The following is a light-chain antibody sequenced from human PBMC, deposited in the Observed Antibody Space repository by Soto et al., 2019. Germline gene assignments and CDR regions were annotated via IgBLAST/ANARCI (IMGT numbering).Light chain of an antibody. CDR2: ATS. CDR1: QSISSNF. V-gene: IGKV3-20*01. J-gene: IGKJ1*01. Sequence: IVFTQSPGTLSLSPGQRATLSCRASQSISSNFLAWYQQKPGQAPRLLIYATSSRATGIPGRFSGSGSGTDFTLTISRLEPEDFAVYYCQQYSSSWTFGQGTKVDIK. CDR3: QQYSSSWT.